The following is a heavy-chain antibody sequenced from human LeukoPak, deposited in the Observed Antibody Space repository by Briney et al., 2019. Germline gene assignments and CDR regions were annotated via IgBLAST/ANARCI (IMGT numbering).Heavy chain of an antibody. J-gene: IGHJ4*02. Sequence: PGGSLRLSCAASGFTFSTYGFHWVRQAPGKGLDWVAVIWYDGTIAYYGDSVKGRFTVSKDNSKNTLYLQMNSLRAEDTAVYYCARDWALTGFDYWGQGTLVTGSS. CDR1: GFTFSTYG. CDR2: IWYDGTIA. D-gene: IGHD3-9*01. CDR3: ARDWALTGFDY. V-gene: IGHV3-33*01.